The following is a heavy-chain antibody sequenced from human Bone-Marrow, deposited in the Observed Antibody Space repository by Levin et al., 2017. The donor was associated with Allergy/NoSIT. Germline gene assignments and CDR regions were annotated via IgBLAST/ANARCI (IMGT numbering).Heavy chain of an antibody. J-gene: IGHJ5*02. CDR2: INPNSGGT. V-gene: IGHV1-2*06. CDR1: GYTFTGYY. D-gene: IGHD6-13*01. Sequence: GESLKISCQASGYTFTGYYMHWVRQAPGQGLEWMGRINPNSGGTNYAQKFQGRVTMTRDTSISTAYMELSRLRSDDAAVYYCASAELQGSSWYEGGGHWFDPWGQGTLVTVSS. CDR3: ASAELQGSSWYEGGGHWFDP.